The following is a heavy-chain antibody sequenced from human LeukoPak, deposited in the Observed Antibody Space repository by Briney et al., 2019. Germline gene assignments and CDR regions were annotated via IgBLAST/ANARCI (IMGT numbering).Heavy chain of an antibody. V-gene: IGHV4-34*01. Sequence: SETLSLTCAVYVGTFSGYYWSWIRQPPGKGLEWIGEINHSGSTNYNPSLKSRVTISVDTSKNQFSLKLSSVTAADTAVYYCARGYSYGYVWGQGTLVTVSS. CDR2: INHSGST. CDR3: ARGYSYGYV. CDR1: VGTFSGYY. J-gene: IGHJ4*02. D-gene: IGHD5-18*01.